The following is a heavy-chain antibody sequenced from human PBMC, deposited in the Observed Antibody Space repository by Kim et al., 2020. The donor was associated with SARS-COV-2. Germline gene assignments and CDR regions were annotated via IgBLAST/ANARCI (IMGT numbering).Heavy chain of an antibody. CDR2: ISYDGSNK. V-gene: IGHV3-30*04. D-gene: IGHD3-10*01. J-gene: IGHJ6*02. CDR3: ARGGDDLWFGELFRYYYGMDV. CDR1: GFTFSSYA. Sequence: GGSLRLSCAASGFTFSSYAMHWVRQAPGKGLEWVAVISYDGSNKYYADSVKGRFTISRDNSKNTLYLQMNSLRAEDTAVYYCARGGDDLWFGELFRYYYGMDVWGQGTTVTVSS.